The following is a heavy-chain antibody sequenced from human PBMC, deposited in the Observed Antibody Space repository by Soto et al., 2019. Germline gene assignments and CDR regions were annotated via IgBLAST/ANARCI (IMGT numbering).Heavy chain of an antibody. CDR2: IYSGGST. Sequence: EVQLVESGGGLVQPRGSLRLSCAASGFTVSSNYMSWVRQAPGKGLEWVSVIYSGGSTYYADSVKGRFTISRDNSKNTLYLQMNSLRAEDTAVYYCLVQITGYCSSTSCYVADYWGQGTLVTVSS. CDR1: GFTVSSNY. D-gene: IGHD2-2*01. V-gene: IGHV3-66*01. CDR3: LVQITGYCSSTSCYVADY. J-gene: IGHJ4*02.